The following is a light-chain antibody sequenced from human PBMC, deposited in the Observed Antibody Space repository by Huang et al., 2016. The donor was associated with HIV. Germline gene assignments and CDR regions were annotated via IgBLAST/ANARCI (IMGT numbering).Light chain of an antibody. CDR1: QSVRSN. J-gene: IGKJ1*01. CDR3: QQYNNWPRT. Sequence: EIVMTQSPATLSVSPGERATLSCRAGQSVRSNLAWYQQKPGQAPRRLIEGATTRDTGIPARVSGSGSGTEFTLTNSSLQSEDFAVYYCQQYNNWPRTFGQGTKVDIK. V-gene: IGKV3-15*01. CDR2: GAT.